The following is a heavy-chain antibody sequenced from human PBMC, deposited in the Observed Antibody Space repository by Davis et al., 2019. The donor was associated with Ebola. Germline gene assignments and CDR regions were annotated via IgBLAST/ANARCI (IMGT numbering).Heavy chain of an antibody. CDR3: AKLYTAMVTYFYYGVDV. V-gene: IGHV3-23*01. CDR1: GFTFNNYA. D-gene: IGHD5-18*01. Sequence: GESLKISCAASGFTFNNYAMSWVRQAPGKGLEWVSAISGSGGSTYYADSVKGRFTISRDNSKNTLYLQMNSLRAEDTAVYYCAKLYTAMVTYFYYGVDVWGQGTTVTVSS. J-gene: IGHJ6*02. CDR2: ISGSGGST.